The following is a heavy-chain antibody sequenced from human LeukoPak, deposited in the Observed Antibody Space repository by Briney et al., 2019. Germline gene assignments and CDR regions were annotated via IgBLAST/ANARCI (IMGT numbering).Heavy chain of an antibody. Sequence: ASVKVSCKASGYTFTGYYMHWVRQAPGQGLEWMGRINPNSGGTNYAQKIQGRVTMTRDTSISTAYMELSRLRSDDTAVYYCARNRGYGSGSHTDSWGQGTLVTVSS. D-gene: IGHD3-10*01. CDR1: GYTFTGYY. CDR2: INPNSGGT. V-gene: IGHV1-2*06. J-gene: IGHJ4*02. CDR3: ARNRGYGSGSHTDS.